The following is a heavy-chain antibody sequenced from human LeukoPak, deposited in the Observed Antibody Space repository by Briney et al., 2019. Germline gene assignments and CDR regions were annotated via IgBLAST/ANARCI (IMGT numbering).Heavy chain of an antibody. CDR1: GFTFSSYG. V-gene: IGHV3-30*02. D-gene: IGHD3-22*01. CDR2: IRYDGSNK. CDR3: ARSITMIVVAPSY. Sequence: GGSLRLSCAASGFTFSSYGMHWVRQAPGKGLEWVAFIRYDGSNKYYADSVKGRFTISRDNSKNTLYLQMNSLRAEDTAVYYCARSITMIVVAPSYRGQGTLVTVSS. J-gene: IGHJ4*02.